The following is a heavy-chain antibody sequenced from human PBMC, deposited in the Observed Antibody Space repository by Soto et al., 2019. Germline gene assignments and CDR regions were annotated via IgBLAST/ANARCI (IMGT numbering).Heavy chain of an antibody. CDR2: IYYSGST. CDR3: ARDYGTAAYFDY. J-gene: IGHJ4*02. Sequence: PSETLSLTCTVSGGSISSYYWSWIRQPPGKGLEWIGYIYYSGSTNYNPSLKSRVTISVDTSKNQFSLKLSSVTAADTAVYYCARDYGTAAYFDYWGQGTLVTVSS. D-gene: IGHD2-21*02. CDR1: GGSISSYY. V-gene: IGHV4-59*01.